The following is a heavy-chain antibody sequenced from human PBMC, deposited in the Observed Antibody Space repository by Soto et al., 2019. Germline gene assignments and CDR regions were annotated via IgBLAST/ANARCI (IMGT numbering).Heavy chain of an antibody. CDR2: MHPSSGGT. V-gene: IGHV1-2*02. CDR3: AREATTGYLDY. Sequence: ASVKVSCKPSGYSFSAHYIFWVRQAPGQGLEWMGWMHPSSGGTNFAQEFEGRVTLTRDTSLSTAYMELSGLKSDDTAVYYCAREATTGYLDYWGRGTLVTSPQ. CDR1: GYSFSAHY. J-gene: IGHJ4*02. D-gene: IGHD4-4*01.